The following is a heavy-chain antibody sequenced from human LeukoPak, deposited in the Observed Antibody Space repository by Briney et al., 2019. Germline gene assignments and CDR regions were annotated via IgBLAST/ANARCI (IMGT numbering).Heavy chain of an antibody. CDR3: ARAQEPYCSSTSCPKSWFDP. V-gene: IGHV1-69*13. CDR1: GGTCSSYA. Sequence: ASVKVSCKASGGTCSSYAISWVRQAPGQGLEWMVGIIPIFDTANCAQKFQGGVTITADESTSTAYMELSSLRSEDTAVYYCARAQEPYCSSTSCPKSWFDPWGQGTLVTVSS. J-gene: IGHJ5*02. CDR2: IIPIFDTA. D-gene: IGHD2-2*01.